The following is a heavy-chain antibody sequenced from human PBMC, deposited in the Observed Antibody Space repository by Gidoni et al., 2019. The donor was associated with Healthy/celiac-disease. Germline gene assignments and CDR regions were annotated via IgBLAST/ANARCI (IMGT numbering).Heavy chain of an antibody. Sequence: QVELQQWGAGRVKPPETLAVTCAVDGGSFSGSYWGWLRKPPGKRLEWIGEINHSGSTNYNPSLMRRVSISVDTSKNQFSLKLSSVTAADTAVYYCAGVDRLVFYYNNAFDIWGQGTMVTVSS. V-gene: IGHV4-34*01. CDR2: INHSGST. CDR3: AGVDRLVFYYNNAFDI. D-gene: IGHD3-10*01. J-gene: IGHJ3*02. CDR1: GGSFSGSY.